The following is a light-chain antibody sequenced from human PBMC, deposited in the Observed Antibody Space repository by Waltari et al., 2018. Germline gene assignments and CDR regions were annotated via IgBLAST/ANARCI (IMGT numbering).Light chain of an antibody. V-gene: IGLV2-14*03. CDR3: NSHTSVSTLV. J-gene: IGLJ1*01. Sequence: QSALTQPASVSGSPGQSITISCPGTSSDVGAYDYVSWYQQHPGKAPKLIIYDVTNRPSGVSIRFSGSKSGNTASLTISGLQSEDEADYYCNSHTSVSTLVFGTGTTVTVI. CDR1: SSDVGAYDY. CDR2: DVT.